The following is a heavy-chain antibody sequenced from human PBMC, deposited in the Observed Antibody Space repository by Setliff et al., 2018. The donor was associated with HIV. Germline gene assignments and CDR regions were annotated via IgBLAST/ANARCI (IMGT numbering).Heavy chain of an antibody. Sequence: ASVKVSCKASGYTFINYGISWVRQAPGQGLEWMGWINPYNANTNYGQEFQGRVTLTTDTSTRTAYMELRRLRSDDTALYYCARVWPDYLYGMDVWGQGTTVTVSS. V-gene: IGHV1-18*01. J-gene: IGHJ6*02. CDR1: GYTFINYG. CDR2: INPYNANT. CDR3: ARVWPDYLYGMDV. D-gene: IGHD3-16*01.